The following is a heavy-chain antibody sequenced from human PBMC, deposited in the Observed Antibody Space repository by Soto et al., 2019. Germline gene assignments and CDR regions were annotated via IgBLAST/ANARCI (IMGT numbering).Heavy chain of an antibody. CDR1: GFTFSNYP. CDR2: IRSTTSDT. Sequence: PGGSLRLSCTASGFTFSNYPMNWVRQAPGKGLEWVSNIRSTTSDTYYADSVKGRFTISRDNAKNSLYLQMNSLRDDDTAVYYCARDLYWAFDYWGQGALVTVSS. CDR3: ARDLYWAFDY. D-gene: IGHD2-8*02. J-gene: IGHJ4*02. V-gene: IGHV3-48*02.